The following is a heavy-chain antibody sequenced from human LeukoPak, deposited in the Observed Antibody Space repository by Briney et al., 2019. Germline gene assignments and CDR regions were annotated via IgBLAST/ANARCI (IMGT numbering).Heavy chain of an antibody. V-gene: IGHV4-59*08. J-gene: IGHJ4*02. CDR3: TRHPGRRYDWYYFDY. Sequence: PSETLSLTCTASGGSISSYYWSWIRQPPGKGLEWIGYIYHSGSTNYNPSLKSRVTISVDTSKNQFSLKLSSVTAADTAVYYCTRHPGRRYDWYYFDYWGQGTLVTVSS. D-gene: IGHD5-12*01. CDR1: GGSISSYY. CDR2: IYHSGST.